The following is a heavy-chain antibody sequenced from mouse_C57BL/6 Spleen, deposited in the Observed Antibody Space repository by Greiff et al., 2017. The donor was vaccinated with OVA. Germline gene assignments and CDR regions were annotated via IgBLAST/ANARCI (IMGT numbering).Heavy chain of an antibody. D-gene: IGHD2-4*01. Sequence: QVQLQQPGAELVKPGASVKMSCKASGYTFTSYWITWVKQRPGRGLEWIGDIYPGSGSTNYNEKFKSKATLTVDTSSSTAYMQLSSLTSEDSAVYYCARNYDYDGDAYAMDYWGQGTSVTVSS. CDR3: ARNYDYDGDAYAMDY. CDR1: GYTFTSYW. V-gene: IGHV1-55*01. CDR2: IYPGSGST. J-gene: IGHJ4*01.